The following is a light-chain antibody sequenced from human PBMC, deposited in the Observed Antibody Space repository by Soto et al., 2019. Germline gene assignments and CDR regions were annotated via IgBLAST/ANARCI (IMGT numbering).Light chain of an antibody. CDR1: QSVSSD. CDR2: DTS. CDR3: QQRSNWLWT. Sequence: EIVLTQSPATLSLSPGERATLSCRASQSVSSDLAWFQQKPGQAPRLLIYDTSNRAYGIPARFSASGSGTDFTLTISTLEPEDFVVYYCQQRSNWLWTFGQGTKVEIK. J-gene: IGKJ1*01. V-gene: IGKV3-11*01.